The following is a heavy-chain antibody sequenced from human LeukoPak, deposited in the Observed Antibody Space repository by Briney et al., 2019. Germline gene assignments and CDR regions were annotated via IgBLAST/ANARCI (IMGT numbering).Heavy chain of an antibody. V-gene: IGHV3-48*03. J-gene: IGHJ6*02. CDR3: ARGSLTGEYGMDV. CDR1: GFTFRSYE. CDR2: ISSSGSTI. Sequence: GGSLRLSCAASGFTFRSYEMNWVRQAPGKGLEWVSYISSSGSTIYYADSVKGRFTISRDNAKNSLYLQMNSLRAEDTAVYYCARGSLTGEYGMDVWGQGTTVTVSS. D-gene: IGHD1-20*01.